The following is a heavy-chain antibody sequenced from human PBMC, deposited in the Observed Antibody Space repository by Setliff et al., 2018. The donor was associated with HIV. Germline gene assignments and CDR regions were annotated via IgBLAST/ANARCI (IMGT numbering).Heavy chain of an antibody. CDR3: ARDAFDYAAYYYSYMDV. V-gene: IGHV1-46*01. CDR2: INPSGGST. J-gene: IGHJ6*03. CDR1: GYTFTNYY. D-gene: IGHD4-17*01. Sequence: ASVKVSCKASGYTFTNYYIHWVRQAPGQGLEWMGIINPSGGSTTYAQKFQGRVTMTRDTSTSTVYMELSSLRSEDTAVYYCARDAFDYAAYYYSYMDVWGNGTTVTVSS.